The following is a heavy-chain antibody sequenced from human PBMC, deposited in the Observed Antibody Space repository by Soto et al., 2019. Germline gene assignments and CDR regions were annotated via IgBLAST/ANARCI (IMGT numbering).Heavy chain of an antibody. V-gene: IGHV1-46*01. CDR2: INPSGGGT. J-gene: IGHJ3*02. CDR3: ARWNRLNAFDI. D-gene: IGHD1-1*01. CDR1: GYTFTSYY. Sequence: VASVKVSCKASGYTFTSYYMHWVRQAPGQGLEWMGIINPSGGGTSYAQKLQGRVTMTRDTSTSTVYMELSSLRSEDTAVYYCARWNRLNAFDIWGQGTMVTVSS.